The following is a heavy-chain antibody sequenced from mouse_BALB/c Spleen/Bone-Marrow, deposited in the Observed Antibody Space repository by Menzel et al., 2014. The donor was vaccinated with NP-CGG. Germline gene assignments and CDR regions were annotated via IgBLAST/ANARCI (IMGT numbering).Heavy chain of an antibody. CDR1: GYTFXSYW. Sequence: ESGAELVKPGASVKLSCKASGYTFXSYWMHRVKLRPGQGFEWIGEINPSNGGTNYNEKFKRKATLTVDKSSSTAYMQLSSLTSEDSAVYYCTIGGFDYWGQGTTLTVSS. CDR3: TIGGFDY. V-gene: IGHV1S16*01. J-gene: IGHJ2*01. CDR2: INPSNGGT.